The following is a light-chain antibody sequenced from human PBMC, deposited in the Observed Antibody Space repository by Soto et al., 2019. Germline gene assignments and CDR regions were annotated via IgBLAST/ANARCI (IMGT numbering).Light chain of an antibody. CDR1: SSNVGSNT. CDR3: AAWDDSLIGYV. Sequence: QSVVTQPPSASGTPGQRVTVSCSGSSSNVGSNTLNWYQQLPGKAPRLLIYSNDQRPSGVPDRFSGSKSGTSASLAISGLQSEDEADYYCAAWDDSLIGYVFGTGTKVTVL. CDR2: SND. V-gene: IGLV1-44*01. J-gene: IGLJ1*01.